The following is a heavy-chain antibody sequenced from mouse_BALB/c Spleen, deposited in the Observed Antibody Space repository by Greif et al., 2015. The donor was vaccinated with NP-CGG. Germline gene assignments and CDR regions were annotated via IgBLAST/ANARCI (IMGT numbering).Heavy chain of an antibody. CDR3: ARHAPNDYYAMDY. Sequence: EVNVVDSGGGLVQPGESLKLSCESNEYEFPSHDMSWVRKTPEKRLELVAAINSDGGSTYYPDTMERRFIISRDNTKKTLYLQMSSLRSEDAALYYCARHAPNDYYAMDYWGQGTSVTVSS. CDR1: EYEFPSHD. V-gene: IGHV5-2*01. CDR2: INSDGGST. J-gene: IGHJ4*01.